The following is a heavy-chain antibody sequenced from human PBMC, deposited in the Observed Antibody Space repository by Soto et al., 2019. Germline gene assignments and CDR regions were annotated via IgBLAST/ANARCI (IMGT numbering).Heavy chain of an antibody. CDR3: ARLGWYKDY. V-gene: IGHV4-39*01. D-gene: IGHD1-20*01. CDR1: GGSISSSSYY. J-gene: IGHJ4*02. CDR2: IYYSGST. Sequence: PSETLSLTCTVSGGSISSSSYYWGWIRQPPGKGLEWIGSIYYSGSTYYNPSLKSRVTISVDTSKNQFSLKLSSVTAADTAVYYCARLGWYKDYWGQGTLVTVSS.